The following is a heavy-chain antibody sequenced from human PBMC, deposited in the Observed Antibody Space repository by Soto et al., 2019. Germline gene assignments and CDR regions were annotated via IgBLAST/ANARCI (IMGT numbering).Heavy chain of an antibody. Sequence: GESLKISCKGSGYSFTSYWIGWVRQMPGKGLEWMGIIYPGDSDTRYSPYFQGQVTISADKYISTAYLQLSSLKASATAMYSCARLPGYCSITSCYYYYYLDVWGKGTSVTVSS. V-gene: IGHV5-51*01. CDR3: ARLPGYCSITSCYYYYYLDV. CDR1: GYSFTSYW. CDR2: IYPGDSDT. J-gene: IGHJ6*03. D-gene: IGHD2-2*01.